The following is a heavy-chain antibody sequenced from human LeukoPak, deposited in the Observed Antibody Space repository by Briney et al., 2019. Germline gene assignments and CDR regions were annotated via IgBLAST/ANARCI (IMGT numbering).Heavy chain of an antibody. J-gene: IGHJ4*02. CDR2: INSGGSST. CDR3: ARESLFYDFWSGYPDY. D-gene: IGHD3-3*01. V-gene: IGHV3-74*01. Sequence: AGGSLRPSCAASGFTFSSYWMHWVRQAPGKGLVWVSRINSGGSSTSYADSVKGRFTISRDNAKNTLYLQMNSLRAEDTAVYYCARESLFYDFWSGYPDYWGQGTLDTVSS. CDR1: GFTFSSYW.